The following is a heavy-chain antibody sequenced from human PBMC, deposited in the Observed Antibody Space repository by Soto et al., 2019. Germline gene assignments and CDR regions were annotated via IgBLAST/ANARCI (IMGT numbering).Heavy chain of an antibody. D-gene: IGHD5-12*01. Sequence: GASVKVSCKASGGTFSSYTISWVRQAPGQGLEWMGRIIPILGTANYAQKFQGRVTITADKSTSTAYMELSSLRSEDTAVYYCARDRLATGVGPYFDYWGQGTLVTVSS. J-gene: IGHJ4*02. CDR3: ARDRLATGVGPYFDY. CDR1: GGTFSSYT. V-gene: IGHV1-69*08. CDR2: IIPILGTA.